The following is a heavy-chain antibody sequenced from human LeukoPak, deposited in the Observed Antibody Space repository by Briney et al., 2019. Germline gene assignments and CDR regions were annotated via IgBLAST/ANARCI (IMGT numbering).Heavy chain of an antibody. CDR3: ARDVTGYCTNGVCRGLYYYYGMDV. Sequence: SETLSLTCTVSGGSISSFYWSWIRQPPGKGLEWVAYIYYSGSTNYNPSLKSRVTISADTSKNRFSLKLNSVTAADTAVYYCARDVTGYCTNGVCRGLYYYYGMDVWSQGTLVTVSS. V-gene: IGHV4-59*01. CDR1: GGSISSFY. D-gene: IGHD2-8*01. J-gene: IGHJ6*02. CDR2: IYYSGST.